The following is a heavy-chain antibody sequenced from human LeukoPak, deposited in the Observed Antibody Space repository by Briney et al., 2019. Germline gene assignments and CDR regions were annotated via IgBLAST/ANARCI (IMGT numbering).Heavy chain of an antibody. CDR3: ARDSRISAAGRGLYYFDY. D-gene: IGHD6-13*01. CDR2: IYYSGGT. CDR1: GGSISSSSYY. J-gene: IGHJ4*02. V-gene: IGHV4-39*07. Sequence: SETLSLTCTVSGGSISSSSYYWGWIRQPPGKGLEWIGSIYYSGGTYYNPSLKSRVTISVDTSKNQFSLKLSSVAAADTAVYYCARDSRISAAGRGLYYFDYWGQGTLVTVSS.